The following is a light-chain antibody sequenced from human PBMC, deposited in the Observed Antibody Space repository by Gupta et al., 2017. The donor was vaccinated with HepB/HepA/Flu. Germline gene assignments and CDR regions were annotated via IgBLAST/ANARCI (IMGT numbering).Light chain of an antibody. Sequence: SSVLTQPPSVSVAPGTTARNTCGGNKIGSKSVHWYQQTPGPAPVLLVHDNSTRPSGIPERVAGSNSGTTATLTLTRVDAGDEADDYCQEQDTSSDHGGFGGGTKLTVL. CDR2: DNS. V-gene: IGLV3-21*03. CDR1: KIGSKS. J-gene: IGLJ2*01. CDR3: QEQDTSSDHGG.